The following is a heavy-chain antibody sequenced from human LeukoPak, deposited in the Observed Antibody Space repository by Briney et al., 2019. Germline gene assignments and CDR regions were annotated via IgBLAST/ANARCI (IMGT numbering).Heavy chain of an antibody. CDR2: IIPIFGTA. V-gene: IGHV1-69*01. J-gene: IGHJ3*02. D-gene: IGHD3-3*01. CDR1: GGTFSSYA. CDR3: ARGSDTYYDFWSGFAFDI. Sequence: SVKVSCKASGGTFSSYAISWVRQAPGQGLEWMGGIIPIFGTANYAQKFQGRVTITADESTSTAYMELSSLRSEDSAVYYCARGSDTYYDFWSGFAFDIWGQGTMVTVSS.